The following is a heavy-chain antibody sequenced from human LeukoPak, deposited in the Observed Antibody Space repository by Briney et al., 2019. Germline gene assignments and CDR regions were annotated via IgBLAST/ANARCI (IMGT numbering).Heavy chain of an antibody. D-gene: IGHD3-22*01. CDR3: ASPSVGPKTYYYDSSGYLVDY. CDR1: GGSISSSSYY. J-gene: IGHJ4*02. CDR2: IYYSGST. Sequence: SETLSLTCTVSGGSISSSSYYWGWIRQPPGKGLEWIGSIYYSGSTYYNPSLKSQVTISVDTSKNQFSLKLSSVTAADTAVYYCASPSVGPKTYYYDSSGYLVDYWGQGTLVTVSS. V-gene: IGHV4-39*01.